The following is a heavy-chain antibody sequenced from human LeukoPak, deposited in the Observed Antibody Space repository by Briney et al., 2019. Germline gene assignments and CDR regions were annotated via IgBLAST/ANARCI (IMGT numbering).Heavy chain of an antibody. V-gene: IGHV1-69*04. J-gene: IGHJ6*02. D-gene: IGHD6-19*01. Sequence: SVKVSCKVSGGTFSSYAISWVRHAPGQGLEWMGRIIPILGIANYAQKFQGRVTITADKSTSTAYMELSSLRSEDTAVYYCARDEYSSGWYEGYYYYGMDVWGQGTTVTVSS. CDR2: IIPILGIA. CDR1: GGTFSSYA. CDR3: ARDEYSSGWYEGYYYYGMDV.